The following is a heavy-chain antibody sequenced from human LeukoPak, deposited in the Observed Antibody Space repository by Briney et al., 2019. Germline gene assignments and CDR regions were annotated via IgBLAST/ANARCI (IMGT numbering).Heavy chain of an antibody. CDR3: AKVMGNVDTGMGYFGY. V-gene: IGHV3-23*01. CDR2: ISGSGGST. Sequence: GGSLRLSCAASGFTFSSYAMSWVRQAPGKGLEWVSAISGSGGSTYYADSVEGRFTISRDNSKNTLYLQMNSLRAEDTAVYYCAKVMGNVDTGMGYFGYWGQGTLVTVSS. D-gene: IGHD5-18*01. CDR1: GFTFSSYA. J-gene: IGHJ4*02.